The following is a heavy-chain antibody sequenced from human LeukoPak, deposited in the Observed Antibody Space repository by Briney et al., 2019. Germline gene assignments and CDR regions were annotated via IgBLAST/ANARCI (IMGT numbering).Heavy chain of an antibody. CDR2: IIPILGIA. CDR3: ARSALLGGSGSDYHGEFDY. Sequence: SVNVSCKAYGGTFSSYAISWMRQANGQGPEWIGRIIPILGIANYAQKLHGRVTITADKSTRTAYMELSSMRSEDTAVYYCARSALLGGSGSDYHGEFDYWGQGTLVTVSS. CDR1: GGTFSSYA. V-gene: IGHV1-69*04. D-gene: IGHD3-10*01. J-gene: IGHJ4*02.